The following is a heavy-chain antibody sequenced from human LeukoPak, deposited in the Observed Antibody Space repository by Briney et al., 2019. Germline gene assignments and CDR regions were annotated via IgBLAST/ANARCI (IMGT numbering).Heavy chain of an antibody. Sequence: PGRSLRLSCAASGITLSSYGIHWVRQAPGKGLEWVAVIWYDGSNKYYAESVKGRFTISRDNSKNTLYLEMNSLRAEDTAVYYCARRFWYAFDIWGQGTMVTVSS. V-gene: IGHV3-33*01. CDR3: ARRFWYAFDI. CDR1: GITLSSYG. D-gene: IGHD3-3*01. J-gene: IGHJ3*02. CDR2: IWYDGSNK.